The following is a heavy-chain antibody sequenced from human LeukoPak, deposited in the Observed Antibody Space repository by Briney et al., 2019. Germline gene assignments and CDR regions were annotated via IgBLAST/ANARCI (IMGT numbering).Heavy chain of an antibody. V-gene: IGHV4-59*01. CDR2: VYYSGST. J-gene: IGHJ4*02. Sequence: SETLSLTCTVSGGSISSYYWNWIRQPPGKGMEWIGYVYYSGSTNYNPSLKSRVTISVDTSKNQFSLKLSSVTAADTAVYYCARERIAAAGRGSFDYWGQGTLVTVSS. CDR3: ARERIAAAGRGSFDY. CDR1: GGSISSYY. D-gene: IGHD6-13*01.